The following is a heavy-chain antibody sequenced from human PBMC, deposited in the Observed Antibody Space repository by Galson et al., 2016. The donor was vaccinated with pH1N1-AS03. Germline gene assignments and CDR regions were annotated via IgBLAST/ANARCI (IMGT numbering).Heavy chain of an antibody. J-gene: IGHJ4*02. CDR2: TSYSGST. CDR3: AREDSSGHFLIDS. D-gene: IGHD3-22*01. V-gene: IGHV4-39*07. CDR1: GGSITRSGYS. Sequence: SETLSLTCNVSGGSITRSGYSWGWVRQPPGKGLEWIGSTSYSGSTYYNPSLKRRVSMSVDTSKNLFSLKLRSVTAADTAVYYCAREDSSGHFLIDSWGQGTLVTVPS.